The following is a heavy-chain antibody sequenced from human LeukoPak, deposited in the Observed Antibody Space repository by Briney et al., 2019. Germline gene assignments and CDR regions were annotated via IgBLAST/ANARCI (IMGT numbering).Heavy chain of an antibody. CDR3: ARTTRVVPAAKVVYYYMDV. J-gene: IGHJ6*03. Sequence: SVKVSCKASGGTFSSYAISWVRQAPGQGLEWMRGIIPIFGTANYAQKFQGRVTITTDESTSTAYMELSSLRSEDTAVYYCARTTRVVPAAKVVYYYMDVWGKGTTVTVSS. D-gene: IGHD2-2*01. CDR2: IIPIFGTA. CDR1: GGTFSSYA. V-gene: IGHV1-69*05.